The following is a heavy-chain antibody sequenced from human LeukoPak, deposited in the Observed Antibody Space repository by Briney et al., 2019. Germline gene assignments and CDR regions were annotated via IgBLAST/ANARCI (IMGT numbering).Heavy chain of an antibody. CDR2: INPNSGGT. CDR3: ARDWDPMGGSYTFDY. CDR1: GYTFTGYY. J-gene: IGHJ4*02. V-gene: IGHV1-2*02. Sequence: ASVEVSCKASGYTFTGYYMHWVRQAPGQGLEWMGWINPNSGGTNYAQKFQGRVTMTRDTSISTAYMELSRLRSDDTAVYYCARDWDPMGGSYTFDYWGQGTLVTVSS. D-gene: IGHD1-26*01.